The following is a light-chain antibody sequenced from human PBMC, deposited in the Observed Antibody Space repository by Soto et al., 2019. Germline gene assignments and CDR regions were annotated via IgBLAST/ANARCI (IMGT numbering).Light chain of an antibody. Sequence: IQLTQSPSSLSASVGDRVTITCRASQGIGSYLAWYQQKAGKAPKLLIYAASTLQSGVPSRFSGSGSGTDFTLTISCLQSEDFATYYCQQYYSYPQAFGQGTKVDIK. V-gene: IGKV1-9*01. J-gene: IGKJ1*01. CDR1: QGIGSY. CDR2: AAS. CDR3: QQYYSYPQA.